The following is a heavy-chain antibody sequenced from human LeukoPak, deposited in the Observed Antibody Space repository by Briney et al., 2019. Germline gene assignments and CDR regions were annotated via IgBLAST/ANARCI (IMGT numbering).Heavy chain of an antibody. CDR3: ARGGCGSLEPPLDY. J-gene: IGHJ4*02. V-gene: IGHV3-74*01. Sequence: GGSLRLSCAASGFIFSSYWMHWVRQAPGKGLVWVSRINTDGSSTSYADSVKGRFTISRDNAKNTLYLQMNSLRDEDTAVYYCARGGCGSLEPPLDYWGQGTLVTVSS. CDR2: INTDGSST. CDR1: GFIFSSYW. D-gene: IGHD1-26*01.